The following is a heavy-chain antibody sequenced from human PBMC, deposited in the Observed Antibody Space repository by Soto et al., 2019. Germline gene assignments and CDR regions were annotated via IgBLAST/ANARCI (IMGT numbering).Heavy chain of an antibody. Sequence: GGSLRLSCAASGFTFSSYAMSWVRQAPGKGLEWVSAISGSGGSTYYADSVKGRFTISRDNSKNTLYLQMNSLRAEHTAVYCCASAVGSTSRGLFDPWGQGCLVTVSS. CDR2: ISGSGGST. CDR3: ASAVGSTSRGLFDP. J-gene: IGHJ5*02. D-gene: IGHD2-2*01. CDR1: GFTFSSYA. V-gene: IGHV3-23*01.